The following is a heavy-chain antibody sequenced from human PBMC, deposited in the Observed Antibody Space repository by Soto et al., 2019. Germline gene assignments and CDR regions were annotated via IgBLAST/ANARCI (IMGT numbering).Heavy chain of an antibody. CDR2: INPNSGGT. J-gene: IGHJ3*02. D-gene: IGHD2-2*01. Sequence: ASVKVSCKASGYTFTGYYMHWVRQAPGQGLEWMGWINPNSGGTNYAQKFQGWVTMTRDTSISTAYMELSRLRSDDTAVYYCARGAKVVPAAMAAFDIWGQGTMVTVSS. CDR1: GYTFTGYY. CDR3: ARGAKVVPAAMAAFDI. V-gene: IGHV1-2*04.